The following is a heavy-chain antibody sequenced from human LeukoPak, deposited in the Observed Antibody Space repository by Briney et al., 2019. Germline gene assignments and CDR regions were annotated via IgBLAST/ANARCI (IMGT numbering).Heavy chain of an antibody. CDR2: IYYSGST. Sequence: SETLSLTCTVSGGSISSSSYYWGWIRQPPGKGLEWIGSIYYSGSTYYNPSLKSRVTISVDTSKNQFSLKLSSVTAADTAVCYCARRGTYYYGSGTIGDWFDPWGQGTLVTVSS. CDR1: GGSISSSSYY. D-gene: IGHD3-10*01. V-gene: IGHV4-39*01. CDR3: ARRGTYYYGSGTIGDWFDP. J-gene: IGHJ5*02.